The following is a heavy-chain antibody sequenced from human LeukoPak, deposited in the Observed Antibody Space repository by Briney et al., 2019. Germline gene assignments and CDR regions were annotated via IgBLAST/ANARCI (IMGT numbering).Heavy chain of an antibody. CDR3: ARGRGHITIFGVVTIRWFDP. CDR2: INHSGST. Sequence: KASETLSLTCAVYGGSFSGYYWSWIRQPPGKGLEWIGEINHSGSTNYNPSLKSRVTISVDTSKNQFSLKLSSVTAADTAVYYCARGRGHITIFGVVTIRWFDPWGQGTLVTVSS. CDR1: GGSFSGYY. D-gene: IGHD3-3*01. V-gene: IGHV4-34*01. J-gene: IGHJ5*02.